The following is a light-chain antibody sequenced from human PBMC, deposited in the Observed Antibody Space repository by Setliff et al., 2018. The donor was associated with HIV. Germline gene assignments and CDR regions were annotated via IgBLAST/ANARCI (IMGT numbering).Light chain of an antibody. CDR2: WAS. CDR1: QSVLYSSNNKHY. J-gene: IGKJ4*01. V-gene: IGKV4-1*01. CDR3: QQYYSTPLPT. Sequence: DIVMTQSPGSLAGSLGESATINCKSIQSVLYSSNNKHYLAWYQQKPGQPPNLLIYWASTRASGVPDRFSGSGYVTDITLTISGLQAEDVAVYYCQQYYSTPLPTFGGGTKVDIK.